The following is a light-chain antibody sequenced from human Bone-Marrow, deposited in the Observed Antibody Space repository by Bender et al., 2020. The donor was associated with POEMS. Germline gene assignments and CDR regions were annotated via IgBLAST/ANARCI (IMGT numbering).Light chain of an antibody. J-gene: IGLJ3*02. CDR3: AAWDAGLGGGG. V-gene: IGLV1-44*01. CDR1: NSNIGTNA. CDR2: SDN. Sequence: QSVLTQPPSASGTPGQRVTISCSGSNSNIGTNAVNWYQQFPGTAPKLLIYSDNQRPSGVPDRFYAFKSGTSASLAISGLQSEDEADYYCAAWDAGLGGGGFGGGTKLSDL.